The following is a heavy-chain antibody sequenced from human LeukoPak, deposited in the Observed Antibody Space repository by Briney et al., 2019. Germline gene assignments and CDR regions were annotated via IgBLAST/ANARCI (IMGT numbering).Heavy chain of an antibody. J-gene: IGHJ6*02. CDR3: ARDFEGLDVAGADYYYGMDV. D-gene: IGHD6-19*01. Sequence: GGSLRLSCAASGFTFSSYGMHWVRQAPGKGLEWVAVIWYDGSNKYYADSVEGRFTISRDNSKNTLYLQMNSLRAEDTAAYYCARDFEGLDVAGADYYYGMDVWGQGTTVTVSS. V-gene: IGHV3-33*01. CDR2: IWYDGSNK. CDR1: GFTFSSYG.